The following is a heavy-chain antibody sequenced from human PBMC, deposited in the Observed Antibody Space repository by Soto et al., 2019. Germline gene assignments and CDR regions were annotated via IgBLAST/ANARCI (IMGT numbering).Heavy chain of an antibody. D-gene: IGHD3-10*01. CDR3: ARSGSYYPARNWFGP. V-gene: IGHV1-18*01. Sequence: RLVQSGVEMKNPGASVKVSCKASGYTFTSYGISWVRQAPGQGLEWMGWISGFNDDTNHAQKFQGRVTVTKDTSTSTAYMEVRSLKSADTAMYYCARSGSYYPARNWFGPWGQGTLVIVSS. J-gene: IGHJ5*02. CDR1: GYTFTSYG. CDR2: ISGFNDDT.